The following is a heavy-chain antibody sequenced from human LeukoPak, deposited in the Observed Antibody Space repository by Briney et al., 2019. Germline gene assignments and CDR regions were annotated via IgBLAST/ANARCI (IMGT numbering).Heavy chain of an antibody. V-gene: IGHV3-23*01. CDR3: AKAPVVVPAAPVDY. CDR1: GFSFGGYA. Sequence: GGSLRLSCAASGFSFGGYAMSWVRQAPGKGLEWVSGISGSGATTFYADSVRGRFTISRDNSKNTLNLQMSSLRAEDTAVYYCAKAPVVVPAAPVDYWGQGTLVTVSS. D-gene: IGHD2-2*01. CDR2: ISGSGATT. J-gene: IGHJ4*02.